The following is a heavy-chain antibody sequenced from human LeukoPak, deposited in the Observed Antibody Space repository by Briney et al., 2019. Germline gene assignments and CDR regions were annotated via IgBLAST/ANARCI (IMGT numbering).Heavy chain of an antibody. CDR2: INPNSGGT. J-gene: IGHJ4*02. CDR1: GYTFTGYY. D-gene: IGHD3-10*01. V-gene: IGHV1-2*02. Sequence: ASVKVSCKASGYTFTGYYMHWVRQAPGQGLEWMGWINPNSGGTNYAQKFQGRVTMTRDTSISTAYMELSRLRSDDTAVYYCARDPPGGSGSYKNWGQGTLVTVSS. CDR3: ARDPPGGSGSYKN.